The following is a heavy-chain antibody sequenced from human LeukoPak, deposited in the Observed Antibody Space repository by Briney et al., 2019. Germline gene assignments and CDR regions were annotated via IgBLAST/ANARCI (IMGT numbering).Heavy chain of an antibody. D-gene: IGHD3-16*01. CDR2: LSGSGGTT. CDR3: ARLPEPLDYDLRGMDV. J-gene: IGHJ6*02. Sequence: GGSLRLSCAASGFTFRDYTINWVRQAPGKGLEWVSGLSGSGGTTYYADSVKGRFTISRDDSKNTAYLQMNSLKTEDTAVYYCARLPEPLDYDLRGMDVWGRGTTVTVSS. CDR1: GFTFRDYT. V-gene: IGHV3-23*01.